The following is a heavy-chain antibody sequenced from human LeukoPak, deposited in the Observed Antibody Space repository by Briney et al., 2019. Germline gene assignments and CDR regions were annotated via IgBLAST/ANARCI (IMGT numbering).Heavy chain of an antibody. J-gene: IGHJ6*03. CDR3: AGQPAKRKNYYYMDV. CDR1: GYTFTGYY. D-gene: IGHD2-2*01. V-gene: IGHV1-2*02. Sequence: ASVKVSCKASGYTFTGYYMHWVRQAPGQGLEWMGWINPNSGGTNYAQKFQGRVTMTRDTSISTAYMELSRLRSDDTAVYYCAGQPAKRKNYYYMDVWGKGTTVTVSS. CDR2: INPNSGGT.